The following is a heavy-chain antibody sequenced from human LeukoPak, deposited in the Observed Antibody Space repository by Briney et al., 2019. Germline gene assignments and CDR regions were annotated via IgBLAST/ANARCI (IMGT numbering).Heavy chain of an antibody. CDR2: ISYNGDGT. J-gene: IGHJ6*03. CDR1: GFSFSKFA. Sequence: PGGSLRLSCAASGFSFSKFAMHWVRQAPGRGLESVSGISYNGDGTYYANSVKGRFTISRDNSKKTLYLQVGSLRVEDMVVYYCARGHFWSGYTYQDYFYYMDVWGKGTAVTVSS. V-gene: IGHV3-64*01. CDR3: ARGHFWSGYTYQDYFYYMDV. D-gene: IGHD3-3*02.